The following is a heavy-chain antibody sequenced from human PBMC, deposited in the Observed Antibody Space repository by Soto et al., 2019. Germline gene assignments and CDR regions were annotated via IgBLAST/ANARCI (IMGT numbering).Heavy chain of an antibody. J-gene: IGHJ4*02. V-gene: IGHV1-18*01. CDR2: ISAYNGNT. Sequence: GASVKVSCKASGYTFTRYGISWVRQAPGQGLEWLGWISAYNGNTNYAQKLQGRVTMTTDTSTSTAYMELRSLRSDDTAVYYCARDARKLKYYDILTGYYKDYWGQGTLVTVSS. CDR1: GYTFTRYG. D-gene: IGHD3-9*01. CDR3: ARDARKLKYYDILTGYYKDY.